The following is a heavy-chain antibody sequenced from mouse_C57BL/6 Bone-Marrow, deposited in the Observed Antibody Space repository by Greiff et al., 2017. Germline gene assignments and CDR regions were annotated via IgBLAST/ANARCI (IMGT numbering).Heavy chain of an antibody. CDR3: ARSSYYYGSSLYYYAMDY. D-gene: IGHD1-1*01. CDR1: GYTFTSYG. Sequence: VQLQQSGAELARPGASVKLSCKASGYTFTSYGISWVKQRTGQGLEWIGMIHPNSGSTNYNEKFKSKATLTVDKSSSTAYMQLSSLTSEDSAVYYCARSSYYYGSSLYYYAMDYWGQGTSVTVSS. V-gene: IGHV1-81*01. J-gene: IGHJ4*01. CDR2: IHPNSGST.